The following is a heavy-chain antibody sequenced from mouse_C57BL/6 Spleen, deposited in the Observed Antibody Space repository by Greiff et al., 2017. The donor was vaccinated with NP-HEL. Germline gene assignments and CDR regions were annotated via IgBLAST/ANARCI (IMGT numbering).Heavy chain of an antibody. CDR1: GYTFTSYW. J-gene: IGHJ3*01. CDR2: IDPSDSYT. V-gene: IGHV1-50*01. CDR3: ARLGGIFESSGRFAY. D-gene: IGHD3-2*02. Sequence: QVQLQQSGAELVKPGASVKLSCKASGYTFTSYWMQWVKQRPGQGLEWIGEIDPSDSYTNYNQKFKGKATLTVDTSSSTAYMQLSSLTSEDSAVYYCARLGGIFESSGRFAYWGQGTLVTVSA.